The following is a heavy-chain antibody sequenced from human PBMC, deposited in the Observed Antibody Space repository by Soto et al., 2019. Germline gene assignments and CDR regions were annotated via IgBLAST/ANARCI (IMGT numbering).Heavy chain of an antibody. CDR3: ARGFYGLDF. CDR2: VSPDGNNE. J-gene: IGHJ6*02. Sequence: EVQLVESGGGLVQPGGSLRLSCSASGFTLSGRSMHWVRQDPGKGLEYVSGVSPDGNNEYYTDSVKGRFTISRDNSKNTLHLHMRSLRPEDTAVFYCARGFYGLDFWGQGTTVTVSS. V-gene: IGHV3-64D*08. CDR1: GFTLSGRS.